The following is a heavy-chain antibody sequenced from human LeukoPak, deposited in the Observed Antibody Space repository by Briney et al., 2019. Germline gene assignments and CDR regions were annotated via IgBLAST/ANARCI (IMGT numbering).Heavy chain of an antibody. Sequence: GGSLRFSCAASVFTFSTYGFHWVRQAPGKGRRWVPFIPADGSDNYYANSVKGRFTISRDNSKNTLYLQMNSLRSEDTAVYYCAKGLGDYDDFRLGYWGQGTLVTVSS. CDR3: AKGLGDYDDFRLGY. D-gene: IGHD4-17*01. CDR1: VFTFSTYG. J-gene: IGHJ4*02. V-gene: IGHV3-30*02. CDR2: IPADGSDN.